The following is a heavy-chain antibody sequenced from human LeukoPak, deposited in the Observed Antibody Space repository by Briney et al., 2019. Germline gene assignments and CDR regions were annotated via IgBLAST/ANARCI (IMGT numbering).Heavy chain of an antibody. Sequence: SETLSLTCAVSGGSFSGYYWSWIRQPPGKGLEWIGEINHSGSTNYNPSLKSRVTISVDTSKNQFSLKLSSVAAADTAVYYCARDRAFDIWGQGTMVTVSS. V-gene: IGHV4-34*01. D-gene: IGHD1-14*01. CDR3: ARDRAFDI. CDR1: GGSFSGYY. J-gene: IGHJ3*02. CDR2: INHSGST.